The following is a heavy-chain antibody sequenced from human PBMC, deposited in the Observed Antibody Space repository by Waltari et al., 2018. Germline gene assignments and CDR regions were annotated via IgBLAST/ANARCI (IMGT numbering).Heavy chain of an antibody. V-gene: IGHV4-39*01. CDR3: ARHVSNYYDTTGYPPHFDY. CDR1: GASISSRNYY. J-gene: IGHJ4*02. CDR2: IFYNWTT. Sequence: QLQLQESGPGLVKPSETLSLTCTVSGASISSRNYYWGWIRQPPGKGLEWIGTIFYNWTTYYNPSLKSLVTISVDTSKNQFSLKLSSVSAADTAVYYCARHVSNYYDTTGYPPHFDYWGQGTLVTVSS. D-gene: IGHD3-22*01.